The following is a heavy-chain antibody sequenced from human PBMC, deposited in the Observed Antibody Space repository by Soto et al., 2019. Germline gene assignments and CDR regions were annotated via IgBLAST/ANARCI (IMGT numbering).Heavy chain of an antibody. J-gene: IGHJ4*02. CDR2: ISGSGDST. V-gene: IGHV3-23*01. Sequence: EVQLLDSGGGLVQPGGSLRLSCAASGFTFSSYAMNWVRQAPGKGLEWVSVISGSGDSTYYAESVKGRFTISRDNSKNTLYLQMNSLRAEDTAVYYCARRGPGTYVDYWGQGTLVTVSS. CDR1: GFTFSSYA. D-gene: IGHD6-13*01. CDR3: ARRGPGTYVDY.